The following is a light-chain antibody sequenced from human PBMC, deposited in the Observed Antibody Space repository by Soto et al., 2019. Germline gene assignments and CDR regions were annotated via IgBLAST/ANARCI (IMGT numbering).Light chain of an antibody. J-gene: IGKJ4*01. V-gene: IGKV3-20*01. Sequence: EIVLTQSPGTLSLSPGERATLSCRASQSVSSSYLAWYQQKPGQAPRLLIYGASSRATGIPDRFSGSGSGTDFTLTISRVEPEDFAVYYCQQYGNSPAFGGGTKVEIK. CDR2: GAS. CDR3: QQYGNSPA. CDR1: QSVSSSY.